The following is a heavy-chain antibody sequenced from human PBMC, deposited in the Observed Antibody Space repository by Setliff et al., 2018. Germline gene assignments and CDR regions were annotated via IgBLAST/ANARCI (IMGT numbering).Heavy chain of an antibody. CDR1: GFTISNYW. D-gene: IGHD3-3*01. Sequence: GSLRLSCVASGFTISNYWMAWVRQAPGKGLEWVADIRQDGTNKYYVDSVKGRFTISRDNAKNSLYLQMNSLRAEDTALYYCAREVWNIYDNDNSWSGYYYYMDVWGKGTTVTVSS. J-gene: IGHJ6*04. CDR3: AREVWNIYDNDNSWSGYYYYMDV. V-gene: IGHV3-7*03. CDR2: IRQDGTNK.